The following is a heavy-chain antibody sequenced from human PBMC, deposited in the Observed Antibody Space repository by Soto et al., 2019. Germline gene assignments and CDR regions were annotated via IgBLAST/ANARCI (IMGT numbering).Heavy chain of an antibody. V-gene: IGHV4-39*07. J-gene: IGHJ4*02. CDR3: ASGLVTTLHY. CDR1: GDXXSXXTXX. CDR2: IYHSGST. Sequence: SETXSXXXTVSGDXXSXXTXXXXXVRQPPGKGLEWIGSIYHSGSTSYNPSLKSRVTISVDRSKNQFSLKLSSVTAADTAVYYCASGLVTTLHYWGQGTLVTVSS. D-gene: IGHD4-17*01.